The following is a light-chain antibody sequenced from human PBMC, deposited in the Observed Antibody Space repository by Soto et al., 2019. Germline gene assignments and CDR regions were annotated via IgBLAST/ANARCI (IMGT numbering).Light chain of an antibody. CDR1: QSISSW. V-gene: IGKV1-5*03. CDR3: QQYYTYRT. CDR2: KAS. J-gene: IGKJ1*01. Sequence: DIQMTQSPSTLSASVGDRVTITCRASQSISSWLAWYQQKPGKAPKLLIYKASSLESGVPSRFSGSGSGTEFTPTISSLQPDDFATYYCQQYYTYRTFGQGTKVDIK.